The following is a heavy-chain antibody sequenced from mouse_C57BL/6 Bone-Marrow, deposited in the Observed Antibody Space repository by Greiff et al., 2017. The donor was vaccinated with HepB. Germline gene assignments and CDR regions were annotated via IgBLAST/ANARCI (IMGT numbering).Heavy chain of an antibody. D-gene: IGHD2-4*01. J-gene: IGHJ2*01. CDR1: GYTFTSYW. Sequence: QVQLQQPGAELVMPGASVKLSCKASGYTFTSYWMHWVKQRPGQGLEWIGEIDPSDSYTNYNQKFKDKSTLTVDKSSSTAYMQLSSLTSEDSAVYYCARRQYDYGWDDYWGQGTTLTVSS. V-gene: IGHV1-69*01. CDR3: ARRQYDYGWDDY. CDR2: IDPSDSYT.